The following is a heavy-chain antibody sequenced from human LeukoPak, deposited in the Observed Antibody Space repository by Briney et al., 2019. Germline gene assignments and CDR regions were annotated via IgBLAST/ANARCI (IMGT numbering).Heavy chain of an antibody. D-gene: IGHD3-10*01. CDR1: GGSISIGGYY. CDR3: ARVTSGEFADY. CDR2: IYYSGIT. V-gene: IGHV4-31*03. Sequence: PSETLSLTCTVSGGSISIGGYYWSWISQPPRKGMEWIGYIYYSGITYYNPSLKSRVTISVDTSKNQFSLYLSSVTAADTAVYYCARVTSGEFADYWGQGTLVTVSS. J-gene: IGHJ4*02.